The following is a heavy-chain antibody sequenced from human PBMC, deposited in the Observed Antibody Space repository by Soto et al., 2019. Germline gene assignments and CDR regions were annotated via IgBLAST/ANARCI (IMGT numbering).Heavy chain of an antibody. J-gene: IGHJ4*02. CDR3: ANAREVTLVRISLPQ. CDR1: GFTFSTYT. CDR2: VGGSGDGT. Sequence: PGGSLRLSCAASGFTFSTYTMTWVRQAPGKGLEWVSSVGGSGDGTYYADSVKGRFTISRDNSKNTLYLQMNSLRAEDTAIYYCANAREVTLVRISLPQWGQGTLVTVYS. V-gene: IGHV3-23*01. D-gene: IGHD3-10*01.